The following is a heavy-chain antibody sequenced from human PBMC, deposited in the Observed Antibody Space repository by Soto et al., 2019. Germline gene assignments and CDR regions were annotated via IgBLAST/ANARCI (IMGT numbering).Heavy chain of an antibody. Sequence: GGSLRLSCAASGFTFSSYSMNWVRQAPGKGLEWVSYISSSSSTIYYADSVKGRFTISRDNAKNSLYLQMNSLRDEDTAVYYCSRPSTNFYDFCSGYPGTYYCYYGMDVWGQWTTVTVSS. J-gene: IGHJ6*02. D-gene: IGHD3-3*01. CDR3: SRPSTNFYDFCSGYPGTYYCYYGMDV. CDR1: GFTFSSYS. CDR2: ISSSSSTI. V-gene: IGHV3-48*02.